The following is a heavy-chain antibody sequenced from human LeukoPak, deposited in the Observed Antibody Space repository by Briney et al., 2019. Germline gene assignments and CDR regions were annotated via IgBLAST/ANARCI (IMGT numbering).Heavy chain of an antibody. Sequence: ASVKVSCKASGYTFTSYYMHWVRQAPGQGLEWMGIINPSGGSTSYAQKFQGRVTMTRDMSTSTVYMELSSLRSEDTAVYYCAGSLTRQPYYFDYWGQGTLVTVSS. J-gene: IGHJ4*02. CDR2: INPSGGST. CDR1: GYTFTSYY. CDR3: AGSLTRQPYYFDY. D-gene: IGHD3-3*01. V-gene: IGHV1-46*01.